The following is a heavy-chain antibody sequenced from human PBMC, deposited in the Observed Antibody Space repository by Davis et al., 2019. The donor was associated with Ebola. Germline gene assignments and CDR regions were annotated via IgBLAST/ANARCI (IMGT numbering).Heavy chain of an antibody. D-gene: IGHD3-9*01. CDR3: ALSYDILTGYLDY. CDR1: GYTFTSYA. J-gene: IGHJ4*02. V-gene: IGHV1-3*01. Sequence: ASVKVSCKASGYTFTSYAMHWVRQAPGQRLEWMGWINDGNGNTKYSQKFQGRVTITRDTSASTAYMELSSLRSEDTAVYYCALSYDILTGYLDYWGQGTLVTVSS. CDR2: INDGNGNT.